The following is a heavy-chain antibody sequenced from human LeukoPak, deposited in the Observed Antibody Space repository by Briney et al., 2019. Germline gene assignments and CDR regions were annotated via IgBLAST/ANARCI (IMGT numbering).Heavy chain of an antibody. Sequence: PGGSLRLSCAASGFTFSSYWMSWVRQAPGKGLEWVANIKQDGSEKYYVDSVKGRFTISRDNAKNSLYLQMNSLRAEDTAVYYCARDLADYYDSSGYYSGFDYWGQGTLVTVSS. CDR2: IKQDGSEK. V-gene: IGHV3-7*01. CDR1: GFTFSSYW. CDR3: ARDLADYYDSSGYYSGFDY. J-gene: IGHJ4*02. D-gene: IGHD3-22*01.